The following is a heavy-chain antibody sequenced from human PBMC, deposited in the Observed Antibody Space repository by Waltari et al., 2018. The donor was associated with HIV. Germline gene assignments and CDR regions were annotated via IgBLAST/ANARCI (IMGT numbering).Heavy chain of an antibody. D-gene: IGHD2-2*02. CDR3: AKYLDCSGTSCYTPYFDY. Sequence: EVQLLESGGGLVQPGGSLRLSCEASGFLFSTYAMDWVPQAPGKGLEWVSAITGSGGGTYYADSVKGRFTFSRDNSQNTLYLQMNSLRAEDTAVYYCAKYLDCSGTSCYTPYFDYWGQGTLVTVSP. CDR2: ITGSGGGT. CDR1: GFLFSTYA. J-gene: IGHJ4*02. V-gene: IGHV3-23*01.